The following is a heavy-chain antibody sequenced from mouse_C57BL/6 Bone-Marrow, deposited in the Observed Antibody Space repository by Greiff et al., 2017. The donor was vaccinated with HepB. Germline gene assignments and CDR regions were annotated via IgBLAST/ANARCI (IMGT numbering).Heavy chain of an antibody. Sequence: QVQLKESGAELVRPGASVTLSCKASGYTFTDYEMHWVKQTPVHGLEWIGAIDPETGGTAYNQKFKGKAILTADKSSSTAYMELRSLTSEDSAVYYCTFYDYDRAYWGQGTLVTVSA. CDR1: GYTFTDYE. D-gene: IGHD2-4*01. V-gene: IGHV1-15*01. J-gene: IGHJ3*01. CDR3: TFYDYDRAY. CDR2: IDPETGGT.